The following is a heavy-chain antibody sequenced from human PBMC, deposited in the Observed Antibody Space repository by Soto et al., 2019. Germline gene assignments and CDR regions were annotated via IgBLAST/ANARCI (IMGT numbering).Heavy chain of an antibody. Sequence: GASVKVSCKASGHTFTSYGISWVRQAPGQGLEWMGWISAYNGNTNYAQKLQGRVTMTTDTSTSTAYMELRSLRSDDTAVYYCARDCSSIAARQTSDYYYGMDVWGQGTTVTVSS. D-gene: IGHD6-6*01. CDR3: ARDCSSIAARQTSDYYYGMDV. CDR2: ISAYNGNT. V-gene: IGHV1-18*01. CDR1: GHTFTSYG. J-gene: IGHJ6*02.